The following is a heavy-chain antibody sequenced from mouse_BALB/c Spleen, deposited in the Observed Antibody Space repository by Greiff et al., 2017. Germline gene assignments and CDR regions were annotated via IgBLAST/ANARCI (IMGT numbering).Heavy chain of an antibody. CDR2: IYPYNGGT. J-gene: IGHJ4*01. CDR1: GYTFTDYN. CDR3: ARSFGYGYGNYPYAMDY. V-gene: IGHV1S29*02. Sequence: EVQLQQSGPELVKPGASVKISCKASGYTFTDYNMHWVKQSHGKSLEWIGYIYPYNGGTGYNQKFKSKATLTVDNSSSTAYMELRSLTSEDSAVYYCARSFGYGYGNYPYAMDYWGQGTSVTVSS. D-gene: IGHD2-10*02.